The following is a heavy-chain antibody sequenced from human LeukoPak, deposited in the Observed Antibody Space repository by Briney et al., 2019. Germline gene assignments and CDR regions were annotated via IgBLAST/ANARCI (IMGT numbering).Heavy chain of an antibody. V-gene: IGHV4-61*02. CDR1: GGSISSGSYY. CDR3: AREDVGDGYRYFDY. D-gene: IGHD5-24*01. J-gene: IGHJ4*02. CDR2: IYTSGST. Sequence: PSQTLSLTCTVSGGSISSGSYYWSWIRQPAGKGLEWIGRIYTSGSTNYNPSLKSRVTISVDMSKNQFSLKLSSVTAADTAVYYCAREDVGDGYRYFDYWGQGTLVTVSS.